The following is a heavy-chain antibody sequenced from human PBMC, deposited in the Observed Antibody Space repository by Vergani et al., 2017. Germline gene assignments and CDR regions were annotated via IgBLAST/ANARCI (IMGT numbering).Heavy chain of an antibody. D-gene: IGHD2-2*01. V-gene: IGHV1-18*01. CDR1: GYTFTSYG. J-gene: IGHJ3*02. CDR2: ISAYNGNT. CDR3: ARGEGYCSSTSCYAHDAFDI. Sequence: QVQLVQSGAEVKKPGASVKVSCKASGYTFTSYGISWVGQAPGQGLEWMGWISAYNGNTNYAQKLQGRVTMTTDTSTSTAYMELRSLRSDDTAVYYCARGEGYCSSTSCYAHDAFDIWGQGTMVTVSS.